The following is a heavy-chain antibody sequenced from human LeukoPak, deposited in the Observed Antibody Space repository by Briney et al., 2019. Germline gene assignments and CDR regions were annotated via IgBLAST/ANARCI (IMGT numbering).Heavy chain of an antibody. CDR1: GFTFRSYG. V-gene: IGHV3-30*18. J-gene: IGHJ4*02. CDR3: AKARWSAALYYFDY. D-gene: IGHD6-13*01. CDR2: ISYDGSNK. Sequence: PGRSLRLSCAASGFTFRSYGMHWVRQAPGKGLEWVAVISYDGSNKYYADSVKGRFTISRDNSKKTLYLQMNSLRAEDTAVYYCAKARWSAALYYFDYWGQGTLVTVPS.